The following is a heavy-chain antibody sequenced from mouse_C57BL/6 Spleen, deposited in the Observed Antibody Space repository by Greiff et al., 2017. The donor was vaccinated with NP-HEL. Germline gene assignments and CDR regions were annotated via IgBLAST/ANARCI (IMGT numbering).Heavy chain of an antibody. CDR2: IYPRSGNT. J-gene: IGHJ4*01. V-gene: IGHV1-81*01. CDR1: GYTFTSYG. CDR3: ARKVYDDYAMAY. D-gene: IGHD2-12*01. Sequence: VQLQQSGAELARPGASVKLSCKASGYTFTSYGISWVKQRTGQGLEWIGEIYPRSGNTYYNEKFKGKATLTADKSSSTAYMGLRSLTSEDSAVYFCARKVYDDYAMAYWSQGTSVTVSS.